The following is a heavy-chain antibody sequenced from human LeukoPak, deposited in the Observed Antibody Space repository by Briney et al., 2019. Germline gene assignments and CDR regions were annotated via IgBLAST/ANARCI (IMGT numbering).Heavy chain of an antibody. CDR2: ISSRSSYI. V-gene: IGHV3-21*01. J-gene: IGHJ4*02. Sequence: GGSLRLSCAASGFTFSSYSMNWVRQAPGKGLEWLSSISSRSSYIYYADSVKGRFTISRENAKKSLYLQMNSLRAEDTAIYYCARVAATVTSNGFDYWGQGGLGTVS. CDR1: GFTFSSYS. D-gene: IGHD4-17*01. CDR3: ARVAATVTSNGFDY.